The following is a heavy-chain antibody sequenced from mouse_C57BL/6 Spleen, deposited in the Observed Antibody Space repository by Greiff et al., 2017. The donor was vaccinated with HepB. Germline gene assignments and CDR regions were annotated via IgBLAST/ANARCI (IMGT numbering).Heavy chain of an antibody. J-gene: IGHJ2*01. CDR3: ARLNYYGSPYYFDY. V-gene: IGHV1-50*01. D-gene: IGHD1-1*01. CDR2: IDPSDSYT. CDR1: GYTFTSYW. Sequence: QVQLQQSGAELVKPGASVKLSCKASGYTFTSYWMQWVKQRPGQGLEWIGEIDPSDSYTNYNQKFKGKATVTVDTSSSTAYMQLSSLTSEDSAVYYCARLNYYGSPYYFDYWGQGTTLTVSS.